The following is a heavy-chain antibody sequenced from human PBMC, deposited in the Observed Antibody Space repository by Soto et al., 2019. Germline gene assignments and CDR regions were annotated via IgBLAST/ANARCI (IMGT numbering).Heavy chain of an antibody. CDR2: ISYDGSNK. D-gene: IGHD6-13*01. V-gene: IGHV3-30*18. CDR3: AKGGSSWYVY. CDR1: GFTFSSYG. J-gene: IGHJ4*02. Sequence: LRLSCSASGFTFSSYGMHWVRQAPGKGLEWVAVISYDGSNKYYADSMKGRFTISRGNSKNTLYLQMNSLRAEDTAVYYCAKGGSSWYVYWGQGTLVTVSS.